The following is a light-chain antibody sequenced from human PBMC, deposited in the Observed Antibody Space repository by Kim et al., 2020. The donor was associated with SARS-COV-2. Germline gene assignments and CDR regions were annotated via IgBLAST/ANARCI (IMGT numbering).Light chain of an antibody. Sequence: SYELTPPPSVSVSPGQTASITCSGDKLGDKYAYWYQQKPGQSPVLVIYQDSKRPSGIPERFSGSNSGNTATLTISGTQAMDEADYYCQAWDSSTYVFGTGTKVTVL. J-gene: IGLJ1*01. CDR2: QDS. CDR3: QAWDSSTYV. V-gene: IGLV3-1*01. CDR1: KLGDKY.